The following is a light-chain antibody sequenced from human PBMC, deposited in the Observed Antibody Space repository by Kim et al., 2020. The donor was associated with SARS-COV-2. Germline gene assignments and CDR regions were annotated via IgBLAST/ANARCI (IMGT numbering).Light chain of an antibody. CDR1: SGSIASSY. CDR3: QSYDSSNHGV. Sequence: TVTITCTRSSGSIASSYVQWYQQRPGSSPTTVIYEDNQRPSGVPDRFSGSIDSSSNSASLTISGLKTEDEADYYCQSYDSSNHGVFGGGTQLTVL. J-gene: IGLJ2*01. CDR2: EDN. V-gene: IGLV6-57*01.